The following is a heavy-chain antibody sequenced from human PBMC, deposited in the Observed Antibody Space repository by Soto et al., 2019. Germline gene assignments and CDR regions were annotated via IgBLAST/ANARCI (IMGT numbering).Heavy chain of an antibody. CDR2: MNPNSGNT. J-gene: IGHJ6*02. CDR3: ARGRTSYGMDV. Sequence: QVQLVQSGAEVKKPGASVKVSCKASGYTFTSYDINWVRQATGQGLEWMGWMNPNSGNTGYAQKFQGGVTRTRHTYVSTAYMELGSGTSEDTAVYYCARGRTSYGMDVWGQGTTVTVSS. V-gene: IGHV1-8*01. CDR1: GYTFTSYD.